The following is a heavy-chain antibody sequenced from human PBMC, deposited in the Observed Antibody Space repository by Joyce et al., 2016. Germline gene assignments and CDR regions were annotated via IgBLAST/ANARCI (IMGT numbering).Heavy chain of an antibody. D-gene: IGHD3-3*01. CDR3: ARGTWSGYVGRGNWFDP. V-gene: IGHV4-31*03. CDR2: IYYNGLT. CDR1: GASITSGGYY. Sequence: QVQLQESGPGLVKPSQTLSLTCTVSGASITSGGYYWGWNRQYPGKGLEWIGYIYYNGLTYYNPSLTSRVGISVDTSKKRFSLKLSSVTAADTAVYFCARGTWSGYVGRGNWFDPWGQGTLVIVSS. J-gene: IGHJ5*02.